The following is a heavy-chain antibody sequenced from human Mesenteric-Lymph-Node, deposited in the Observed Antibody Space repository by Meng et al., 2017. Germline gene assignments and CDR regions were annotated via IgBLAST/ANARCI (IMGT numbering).Heavy chain of an antibody. CDR1: GGSISSGDY. CDR2: IYASGST. V-gene: IGHV4-30-4*01. J-gene: IGHJ4*02. CDR3: SREEVY. Sequence: QVQLQESGPGLVKPSQTLSLTCSVSGGSISSGDYWSWIRQPPGKGLEWIGNIYASGSTYYNPSLQSRVTISVDTSKNQFSLNLYSVTAADTAVYYCSREEVYWGQGTLVTVSS.